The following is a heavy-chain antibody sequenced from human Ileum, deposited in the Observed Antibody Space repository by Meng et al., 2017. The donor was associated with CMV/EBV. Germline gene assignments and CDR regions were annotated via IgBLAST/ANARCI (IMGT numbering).Heavy chain of an antibody. D-gene: IGHD5-12*01. Sequence: GESLKISCAASGFIFSTYAMHWVRQAPGKGLEWVAVISYDGSHKYYADSVKGRFTISKDNSNNTLYLQMNSLRADDTAVYYCAREAFSGGYDDGFDPWGQGTLVTVPQ. CDR2: ISYDGSHK. CDR1: GFIFSTYA. J-gene: IGHJ5*02. CDR3: AREAFSGGYDDGFDP. V-gene: IGHV3-30*01.